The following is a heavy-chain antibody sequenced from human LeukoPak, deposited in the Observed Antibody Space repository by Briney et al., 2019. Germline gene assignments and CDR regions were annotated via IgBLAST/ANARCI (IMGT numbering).Heavy chain of an antibody. CDR2: ISSSGSTT. J-gene: IGHJ4*02. CDR1: GFTFSTYA. CDR3: GRAVAGNSPFDY. D-gene: IGHD6-19*01. V-gene: IGHV3-21*01. Sequence: PGGSLRLSCAASGFTFSTYAMSWVRQAPGKGLEWLSAISSSGSTTYYADSVKGRFTISRDNAKNSLYLQMNSLRAEDTAVYYCGRAVAGNSPFDYWGQGTLVTVSS.